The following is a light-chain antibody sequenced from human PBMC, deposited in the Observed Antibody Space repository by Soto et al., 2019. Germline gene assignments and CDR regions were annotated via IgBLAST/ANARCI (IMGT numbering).Light chain of an antibody. CDR2: AAS. J-gene: IGKJ4*01. V-gene: IGKV1-39*01. CDR1: QGITKY. CDR3: QQSSNAPLT. Sequence: TQMTQSPSSLSASVGDRVTITCRASQGITKYLNWNQQKPGKAPKLLVYAASSLQSGVPSRFSGSGYGTDFTLTISSLQPEDSATYFCQQSSNAPLTFGGGTKVEIK.